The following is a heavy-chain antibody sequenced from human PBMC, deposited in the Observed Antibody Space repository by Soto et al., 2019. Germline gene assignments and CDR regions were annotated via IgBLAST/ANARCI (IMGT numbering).Heavy chain of an antibody. CDR2: ISSNGGST. CDR1: GFTFSTYA. J-gene: IGHJ3*02. CDR3: VKVDSSVYYYGAFDI. D-gene: IGHD3-22*01. V-gene: IGHV3-64D*06. Sequence: PGGSLRLSCSASGFTFSTYAMHWVRQAPGKGLEYVSAISSNGGSTYYTDSVKGRFTISRDNSKNTLYLQMSSLRAEDTAIYYCVKVDSSVYYYGAFDIWGQGTMVTVSS.